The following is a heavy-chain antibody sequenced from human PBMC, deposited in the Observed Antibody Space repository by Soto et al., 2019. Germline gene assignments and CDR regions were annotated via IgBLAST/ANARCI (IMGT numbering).Heavy chain of an antibody. CDR2: IIPKLGSA. D-gene: IGHD5-12*01. CDR1: GGGNLRDYR. V-gene: IGHV1-69*01. Sequence: QVQLVQSGAEVKEPGSSVKVSCKASGGGNLRDYRTTWVRRAPGQGLEWMGGIIPKLGSANYAQNFQGRVTVTADESTNTVNMELRSLRSDDTAVYYCARGDDGYNFGAVYWGQGTPVTVSS. J-gene: IGHJ4*02. CDR3: ARGDDGYNFGAVY.